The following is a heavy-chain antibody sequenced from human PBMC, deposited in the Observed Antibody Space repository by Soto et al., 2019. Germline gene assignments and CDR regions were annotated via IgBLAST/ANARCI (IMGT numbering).Heavy chain of an antibody. CDR3: AVSTPGGYYDSSGYPSLQHAFDT. V-gene: IGHV1-24*01. Sequence: ASVKVSCKVSGYTLTELSMHWVRQAPGKGLEWMGGFDPEDGETIYAQKFQGRVTMTEDTSTDTANMELSSLRSEDTAVYYCAVSTPGGYYDSSGYPSLQHAFDTWGQGTMVTVSS. J-gene: IGHJ3*02. CDR1: GYTLTELS. CDR2: FDPEDGET. D-gene: IGHD3-22*01.